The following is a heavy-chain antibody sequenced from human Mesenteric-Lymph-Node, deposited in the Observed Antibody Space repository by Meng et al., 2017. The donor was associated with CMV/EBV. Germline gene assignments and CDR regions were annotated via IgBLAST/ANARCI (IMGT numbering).Heavy chain of an antibody. CDR2: VYPGDSDT. CDR1: GYTFSSKW. Sequence: GGSLRLSCKGSGYTFSSKWIGWVRQMPGKGLEWMGIVYPGDSDTRYSPSFQGQVTISADQTINTAYLQWGSLKASDTAVYYCVRRAYNYGNQYYFDYWGQGTLVTVSS. V-gene: IGHV5-51*01. J-gene: IGHJ4*02. CDR3: VRRAYNYGNQYYFDY. D-gene: IGHD5-18*01.